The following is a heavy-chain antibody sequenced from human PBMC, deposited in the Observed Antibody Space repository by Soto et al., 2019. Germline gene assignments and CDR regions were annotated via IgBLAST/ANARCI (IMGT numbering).Heavy chain of an antibody. CDR1: GYKFKNYW. CDR2: IYPGDSDA. V-gene: IGHV5-51*01. D-gene: IGHD3-9*01. J-gene: IGHJ4*02. Sequence: PGESLKISCEASGYKFKNYWIGWVRQMPGKGPEWMGFIYPGDSDARYSPSFQGQVTISVDKSINTVYLQWRSLKASDTAMYYCARQPDYNILTGYLYYFDYWGQGTLGTVSS. CDR3: ARQPDYNILTGYLYYFDY.